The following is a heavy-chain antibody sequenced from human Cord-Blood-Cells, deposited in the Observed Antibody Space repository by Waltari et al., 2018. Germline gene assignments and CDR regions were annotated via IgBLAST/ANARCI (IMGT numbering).Heavy chain of an antibody. J-gene: IGHJ6*02. CDR1: GGTFSSYA. CDR3: ARDTTVQGVISPYYYYYGMDV. D-gene: IGHD3-10*01. CDR2: IIPIFGTA. Sequence: QVQLVQSGAEVKKPGSSVKVSCKASGGTFSSYAISWVRQAPGQGLEWMGGIIPIFGTANYAQKFQGRVTITADKSTSTAYMELSSLRSEDTAVYYCARDTTVQGVISPYYYYYGMDVWGQGTTVTVSS. V-gene: IGHV1-69*06.